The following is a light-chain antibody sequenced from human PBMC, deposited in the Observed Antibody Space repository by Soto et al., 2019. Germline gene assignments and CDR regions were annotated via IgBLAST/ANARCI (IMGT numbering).Light chain of an antibody. V-gene: IGKV3-11*01. CDR3: QQRSNWPLLT. Sequence: EIVLTQSPATLSLSPGERATLSCRASQSVSNYLAWYQQKPGQAPRLLIYDASTRATGIPARFSGTGYGTDFTLTISSLEPGDFAVYYCQQRSNWPLLTFGGGTKVEIK. CDR2: DAS. J-gene: IGKJ4*01. CDR1: QSVSNY.